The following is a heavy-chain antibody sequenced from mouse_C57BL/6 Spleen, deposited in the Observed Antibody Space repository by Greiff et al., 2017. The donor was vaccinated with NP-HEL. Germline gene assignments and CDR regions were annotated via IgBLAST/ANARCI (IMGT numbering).Heavy chain of an antibody. CDR3: ARDRGSSFLYYAMDY. D-gene: IGHD1-1*01. J-gene: IGHJ4*01. CDR1: GYTFTDYY. Sequence: EVQLQQSGPELVKPGASVKISCKASGYTFTDYYMNWVKQSHGKSLEWIGDINPNNGGTSYNQKFKGKATLTVDKSSSTAYMELRSLTSEDSAVYYCARDRGSSFLYYAMDYWGQGTSVTVSS. CDR2: INPNNGGT. V-gene: IGHV1-26*01.